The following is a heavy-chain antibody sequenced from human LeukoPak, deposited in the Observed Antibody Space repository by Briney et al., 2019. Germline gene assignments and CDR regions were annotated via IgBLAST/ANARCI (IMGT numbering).Heavy chain of an antibody. V-gene: IGHV3-23*01. Sequence: PGGSLRLSCAASGFTFGSYAMSWVRQAPGKGLEWVSAISGSGGSTYYADSVEGRFTISRDNSKNTLYLQMNSLRAEDTAVYYCAKESRDPGRGYFDYWGQGTLVTVSS. CDR2: ISGSGGST. D-gene: IGHD2-15*01. CDR3: AKESRDPGRGYFDY. J-gene: IGHJ4*02. CDR1: GFTFGSYA.